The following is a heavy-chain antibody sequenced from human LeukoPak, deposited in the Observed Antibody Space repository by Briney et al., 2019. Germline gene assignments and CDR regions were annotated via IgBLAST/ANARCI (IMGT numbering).Heavy chain of an antibody. Sequence: GGSLRLSCAASGFTFTSYWIHWVRQAPGKGLEWISVIYIDGTTYYADSVKGRFTISRDQANNTLYLQMNTLRDEDTAVYYCARGPRYSFYWGQGTLVSVSS. V-gene: IGHV3-53*01. J-gene: IGHJ4*02. CDR1: GFTFTSYW. CDR2: IYIDGTT. CDR3: ARGPRYSFY. D-gene: IGHD6-13*01.